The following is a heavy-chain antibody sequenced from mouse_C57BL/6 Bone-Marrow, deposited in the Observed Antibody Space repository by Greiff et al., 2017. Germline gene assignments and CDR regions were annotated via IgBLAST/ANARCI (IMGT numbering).Heavy chain of an antibody. V-gene: IGHV5-6*02. J-gene: IGHJ4*01. CDR2: ISSGGSYT. Sequence: EVKLEESGGDLVKPGGSLKLSCAASGFTFSSYGMSWVRQTPDKRLEWVATISSGGSYTYSPDSVKGRFTISRDNAKNTLYLQMSSLKSEDTAMYYCAAQALFLYAMDYWGQGTSVTVSS. D-gene: IGHD3-2*02. CDR3: AAQALFLYAMDY. CDR1: GFTFSSYG.